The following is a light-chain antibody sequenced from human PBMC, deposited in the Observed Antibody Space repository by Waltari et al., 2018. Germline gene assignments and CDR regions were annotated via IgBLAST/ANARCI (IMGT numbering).Light chain of an antibody. CDR3: QQGNSFPPT. V-gene: IGKV1-12*01. J-gene: IGKJ1*01. CDR2: SAS. CDR1: QDISSW. Sequence: DIQMTQSPSSVSASVGERVTITCLASQDISSWFAWYQQKPGKAPKLLIYSASALQSGVPSRFSGSGSGTDFTLIINSLQPEDFATYYCQQGNSFPPTFGQGTKVEIK.